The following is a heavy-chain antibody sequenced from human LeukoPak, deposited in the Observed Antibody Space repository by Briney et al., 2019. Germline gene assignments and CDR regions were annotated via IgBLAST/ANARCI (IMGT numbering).Heavy chain of an antibody. CDR3: AKGPLRGTAAAIDY. CDR1: GFTFNNCG. D-gene: IGHD2-2*01. V-gene: IGHV3-30*18. J-gene: IGHJ4*02. Sequence: QPGGPLRLSCAASGFTFNNCGMHWVRQAPGKGLEWVAVISYDGRNIHYPDSVKGRSTISRDISTDTLWLQMDSLRTEDTAVYYCAKGPLRGTAAAIDYWGQGTLVTVSS. CDR2: ISYDGRNI.